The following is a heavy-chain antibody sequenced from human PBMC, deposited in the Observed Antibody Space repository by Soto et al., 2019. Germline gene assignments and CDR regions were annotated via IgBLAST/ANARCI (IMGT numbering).Heavy chain of an antibody. J-gene: IGHJ4*02. CDR3: ARDKDYGDPRLDY. V-gene: IGHV3-30-3*01. CDR2: ISYDGSNK. CDR1: GFTFSSYA. Sequence: QVQLVESGGGVVQPGRSLRLSCAASGFTFSSYAMHWVRQAPGKGLEWVAVISYDGSNKYYADSVKGRFTISRDNSKNTLYLQMNSLRAEDTAVYYCARDKDYGDPRLDYWGQGTLVTVSS. D-gene: IGHD4-17*01.